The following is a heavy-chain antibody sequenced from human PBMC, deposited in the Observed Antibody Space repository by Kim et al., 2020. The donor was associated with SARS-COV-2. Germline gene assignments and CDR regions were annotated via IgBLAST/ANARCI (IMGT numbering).Heavy chain of an antibody. V-gene: IGHV3-21*01. J-gene: IGHJ6*02. Sequence: GGSLRLSCAASGFTFSSYSMNWVRQAPGKGLEWVSSISSSSSYIYYADSVKCRFTISRDNAKNSLYLQMNSLRAEDTAVYYCARERGTAVHVFFDYYYYGMDVWGQGTTVTVSS. CDR2: ISSSSSYI. CDR1: GFTFSSYS. CDR3: ARERGTAVHVFFDYYYYGMDV. D-gene: IGHD3-3*01.